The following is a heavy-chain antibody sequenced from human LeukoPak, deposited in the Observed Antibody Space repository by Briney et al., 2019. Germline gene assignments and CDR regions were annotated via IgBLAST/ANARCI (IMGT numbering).Heavy chain of an antibody. V-gene: IGHV3-11*01. D-gene: IGHD3-22*01. CDR1: GFTFSDYY. CDR3: ARGYYYDSSGYYYGGLDY. CDR2: ISSSGSTI. Sequence: GGSLRLSCAASGFTFSDYYMSWLRQAPGKGLEWVSYISSSGSTIYYADSVKGRFTISRDNAKNSLYLQMNSLRAEDTAVYYCARGYYYDSSGYYYGGLDYWGQGTLVTVSS. J-gene: IGHJ4*02.